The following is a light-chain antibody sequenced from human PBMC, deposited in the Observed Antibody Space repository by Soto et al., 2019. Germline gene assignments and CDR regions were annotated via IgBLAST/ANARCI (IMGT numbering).Light chain of an antibody. J-gene: IGKJ4*01. CDR3: QRSYSDPPQHS. V-gene: IGKV1-39*01. CDR2: GAS. CDR1: QRIWTY. Sequence: DIQMSQSPFSLSASVGDRITITCRASQRIWTYLNWYQQKPGKAPKLLIYGASHLQTGVPPRFSGSASGTDFTLISSSLQPEDFATYYWQRSYSDPPQHSFGGGTRVDLK.